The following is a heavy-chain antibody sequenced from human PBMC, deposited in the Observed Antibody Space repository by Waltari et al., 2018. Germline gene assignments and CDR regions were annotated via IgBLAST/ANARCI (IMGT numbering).Heavy chain of an antibody. D-gene: IGHD3-10*01. CDR2: IKQDGTQQ. CDR3: ARALPGEITVYDY. V-gene: IGHV3-7*01. J-gene: IGHJ4*02. Sequence: EVQLVESGGGLVQPGGSLRLSCVASGFTFGSHWMSWVRQAPEKGLEWGTDIKQDGTQQYYVDSVKGRFTVSRDNHKNSLFLQMNSLRAEDTAVYYCARALPGEITVYDYWAQGALVTVSS. CDR1: GFTFGSHW.